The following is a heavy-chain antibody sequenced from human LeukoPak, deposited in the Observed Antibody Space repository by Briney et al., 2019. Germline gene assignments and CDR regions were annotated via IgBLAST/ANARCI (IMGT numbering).Heavy chain of an antibody. V-gene: IGHV4-34*01. Sequence: PSETLSLTCAVYGGSFSGYYWGWIRQPPGKGLEWIGEINHSGSTNYNPSLKSRVTISVDTSKNQFSLKLSSVTAADTAVYYCARLIPGWRAGSLKTWGEAQDFWSGYFYFDYWGQGTLVTVSS. D-gene: IGHD3-3*01. CDR2: INHSGST. CDR1: GGSFSGYY. CDR3: ARLIPGWRAGSLKTWGEAQDFWSGYFYFDY. J-gene: IGHJ4*02.